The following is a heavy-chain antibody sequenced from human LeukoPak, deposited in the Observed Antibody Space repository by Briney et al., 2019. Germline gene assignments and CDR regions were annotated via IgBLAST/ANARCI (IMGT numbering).Heavy chain of an antibody. CDR3: AREVGGDFDALDY. D-gene: IGHD4-17*01. CDR2: IFHSGST. J-gene: IGHJ4*02. CDR1: AGSIRSGNW. Sequence: SETLSLTCAVSAGSIRSGNWWSWVRQPPGKGLQWIGEIFHSGSTNYNPSLKSRVTISVDNSTNQLSLTLTSVTAADTALYYCAREVGGDFDALDYWGQGTLVTVSS. V-gene: IGHV4-4*02.